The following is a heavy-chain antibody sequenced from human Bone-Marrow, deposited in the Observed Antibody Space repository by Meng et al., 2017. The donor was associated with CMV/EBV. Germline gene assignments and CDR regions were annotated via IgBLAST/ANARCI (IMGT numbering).Heavy chain of an antibody. J-gene: IGHJ4*02. V-gene: IGHV3-30*19. CDR1: EFTFRSYG. D-gene: IGHD3-3*01. Sequence: GESLKISCAASEFTFRSYGMHWVRQAPGKGLEWVAVISYDGSNKYYADSVKGRFTISRDNSKNTLYLQMNSLRAEDTAVYYCARDSQDYDFWSGYADYWGQGTLVTVSS. CDR2: ISYDGSNK. CDR3: ARDSQDYDFWSGYADY.